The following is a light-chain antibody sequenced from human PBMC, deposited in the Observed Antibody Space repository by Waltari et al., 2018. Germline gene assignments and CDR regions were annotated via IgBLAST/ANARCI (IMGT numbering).Light chain of an antibody. CDR1: SSDVGFYDF. CDR2: KVN. J-gene: IGLJ3*02. Sequence: QSALTQPASVSGSPGQSITISCTGTSSDVGFYDFVSWFQQHPGKAPKVIIYKVNNRPSGLPHRFSGSNSGNTASLTISWLQAEDEADYYCSSYTRSSYWVFGGGTQLTVL. V-gene: IGLV2-14*01. CDR3: SSYTRSSYWV.